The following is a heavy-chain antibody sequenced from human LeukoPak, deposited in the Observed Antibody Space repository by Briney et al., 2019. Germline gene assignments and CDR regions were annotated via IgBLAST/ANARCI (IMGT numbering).Heavy chain of an antibody. CDR3: ARVSVGDGYNYLGY. J-gene: IGHJ4*02. CDR1: GYTFTSYD. Sequence: GASVKVSCKASGYTFTSYDINWVRQATGQGLEWMGWMNPNSGNTGYAQKFQGRVTMTRNTSISTAYMELSSLRSEDTAVYYCARVSVGDGYNYLGYWGQGTLVTVSS. V-gene: IGHV1-8*01. D-gene: IGHD5-24*01. CDR2: MNPNSGNT.